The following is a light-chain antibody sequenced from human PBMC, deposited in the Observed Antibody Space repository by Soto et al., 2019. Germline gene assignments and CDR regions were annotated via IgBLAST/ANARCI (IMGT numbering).Light chain of an antibody. Sequence: EIVMTQSPATLSVSPGERPTFSCRASQSVNTNLAWYQQKPGQAPRLLIYGASSRATGIPDRFSGSGSGTDFTLTISRLEPEDFAVYYCQQYGSSPPLTFGGGTKVDIK. CDR3: QQYGSSPPLT. CDR1: QSVNTN. V-gene: IGKV3-20*01. CDR2: GAS. J-gene: IGKJ4*01.